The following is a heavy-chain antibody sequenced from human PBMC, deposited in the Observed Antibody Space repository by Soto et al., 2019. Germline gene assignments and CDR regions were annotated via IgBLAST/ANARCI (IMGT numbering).Heavy chain of an antibody. J-gene: IGHJ5*02. Sequence: QVKLQESGPGLVKPSQTLSLTCTVSGGSISSGDYYWSWIRQPPGKGLEWIGYIYYSGSTYYNPSLKSRVTISVDTSKNQFSLKLSSATAADTAVYYCARERPDGARLDPWGQGTLVTASS. V-gene: IGHV4-30-4*01. CDR3: ARERPDGARLDP. CDR1: GGSISSGDYY. D-gene: IGHD6-6*01. CDR2: IYYSGST.